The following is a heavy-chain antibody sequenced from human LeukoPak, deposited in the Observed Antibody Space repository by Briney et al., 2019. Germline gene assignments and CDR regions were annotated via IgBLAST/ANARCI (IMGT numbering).Heavy chain of an antibody. CDR3: AKERLVGVKGIDY. CDR1: GFTLGTFP. CDR2: ISSSGAIT. Sequence: GGSLRLSCAASGFTLGTFPMSWVRQAPGKGLEWASVISSSGAITYYADSVRGRFTISRDNSKNTLDLQMNSLRVEDTAVYYCAKERLVGVKGIDYWGQGTLVTVSS. J-gene: IGHJ4*02. V-gene: IGHV3-23*01. D-gene: IGHD1-26*01.